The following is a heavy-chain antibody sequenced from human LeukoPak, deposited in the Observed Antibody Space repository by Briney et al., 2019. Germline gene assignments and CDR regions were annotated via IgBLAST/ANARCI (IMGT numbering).Heavy chain of an antibody. CDR3: AHGHDFAFDP. CDR2: INHSGST. D-gene: IGHD3-3*01. Sequence: SETLSLTGAVYGGSFSGYYWSWIRQPPGKGLEWIGEINHSGSTNYNPSLKSRATISIDTSRNQLSLKLTPVTAADTAIYFCAHGHDFAFDPWGPGTLVIVSS. CDR1: GGSFSGYY. J-gene: IGHJ5*02. V-gene: IGHV4-34*01.